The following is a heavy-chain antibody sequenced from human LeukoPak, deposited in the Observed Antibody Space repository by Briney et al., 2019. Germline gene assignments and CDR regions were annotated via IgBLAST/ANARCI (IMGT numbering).Heavy chain of an antibody. J-gene: IGHJ4*02. CDR3: AREQEGPYCSGGSCPFDY. CDR1: GYTFTSYY. D-gene: IGHD2-15*01. V-gene: IGHV1-46*01. CDR2: INPSGGST. Sequence: ASVKVSCKASGYTFTSYYMHWVRQAPGQGLEWMGIINPSGGSTSYAQKFQGRVTMTRDMSTSTVYMELSSPRSEDTAVYYCAREQEGPYCSGGSCPFDYWGQGTLVTVSS.